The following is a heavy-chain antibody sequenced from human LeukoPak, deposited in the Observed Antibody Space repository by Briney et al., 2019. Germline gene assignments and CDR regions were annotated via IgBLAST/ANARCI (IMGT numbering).Heavy chain of an antibody. CDR2: ISVYNGDT. D-gene: IGHD3-10*01. J-gene: IGHJ4*02. Sequence: ASVKVSCKPSGYSFITFGISWVRQAPGQGLEWMGWISVYNGDTKYAQNFQGRVTMSTDTSTSTAYMELRSLRFDDTAVYYCARDGGLYYGSGTFVGVWGQGTLVTVSS. CDR1: GYSFITFG. V-gene: IGHV1-18*01. CDR3: ARDGGLYYGSGTFVGV.